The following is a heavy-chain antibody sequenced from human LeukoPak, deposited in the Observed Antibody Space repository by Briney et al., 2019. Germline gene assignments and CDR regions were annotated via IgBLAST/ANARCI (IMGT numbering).Heavy chain of an antibody. CDR2: ISAYNGNT. Sequence: ASVTVSCKASGYSFNSYGISWVRQAPGQGLEWMGWISAYNGNTNYAQKLQGRVTMTTDTSTSTAYMELRSLRSDDTAVYYCARDSSANYSGWFDYCGQGNLVTVSS. D-gene: IGHD4/OR15-4a*01. CDR3: ARDSSANYSGWFDY. J-gene: IGHJ4*02. CDR1: GYSFNSYG. V-gene: IGHV1-18*01.